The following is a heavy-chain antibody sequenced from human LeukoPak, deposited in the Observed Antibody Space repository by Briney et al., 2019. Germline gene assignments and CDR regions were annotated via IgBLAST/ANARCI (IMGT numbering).Heavy chain of an antibody. D-gene: IGHD3-22*01. CDR3: ARDPGYYDSSGSFDY. V-gene: IGHV3-7*01. CDR2: MKHDESER. CDR1: GFSFSAYS. Sequence: GGSLRLSCAASGFSFSAYSMSWVRQAPGKGLEWLANMKHDESERQYVDSVKGRFTISRDNAKNSLYLQMNSLRAEDTAVYYCARDPGYYDSSGSFDYWGQGTLVTVSS. J-gene: IGHJ4*02.